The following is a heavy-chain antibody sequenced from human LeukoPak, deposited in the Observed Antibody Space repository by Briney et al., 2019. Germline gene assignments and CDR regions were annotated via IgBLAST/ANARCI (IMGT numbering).Heavy chain of an antibody. CDR1: GFTFNNYA. J-gene: IGHJ4*02. D-gene: IGHD3-9*01. CDR3: AKDILTGYYAPFDY. V-gene: IGHV3-23*01. CDR2: ISGSVGST. Sequence: GGSLRLSCAASGFTFNNYAMSWVRQAPGKGLEWASVISGSVGSTYYADPVKGRFTTSRDNSKNTLYLQMNSLRAEDTAVYFCAKDILTGYYAPFDYWGQGTLVTVSS.